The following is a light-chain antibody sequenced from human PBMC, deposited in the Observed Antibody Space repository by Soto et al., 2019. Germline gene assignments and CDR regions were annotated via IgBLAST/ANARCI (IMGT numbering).Light chain of an antibody. CDR1: QSVRSY. J-gene: IGKJ5*01. CDR3: QQSYSTPIT. CDR2: TTT. V-gene: IGKV1-39*01. Sequence: DIQMTQSPSSLSASVGDAITISCRASQSVRSYLNWYQQKPGKPPDILIYTTTSLQSEGPSRFSGSGAETDFTLTISSLQPEDFATYYCQQSYSTPITFGQGTRLEIK.